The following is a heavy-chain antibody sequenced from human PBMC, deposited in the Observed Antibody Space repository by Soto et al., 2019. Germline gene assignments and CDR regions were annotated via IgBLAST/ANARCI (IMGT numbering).Heavy chain of an antibody. V-gene: IGHV3-23*01. D-gene: IGHD6-13*01. CDR3: AKGGRGIAAAGNDY. J-gene: IGHJ4*02. CDR2: ISGSGGST. CDR1: GFTFSSYA. Sequence: EVQLLEAGGGLVQPGGSLRLSCAASGFTFSSYAMSWFRQSPGKGLEWVSAISGSGGSTYYADSVKGRFTIPRDNSKNTLYLQMNSLRAEDTAVYYCAKGGRGIAAAGNDYWGQGTLVTVSS.